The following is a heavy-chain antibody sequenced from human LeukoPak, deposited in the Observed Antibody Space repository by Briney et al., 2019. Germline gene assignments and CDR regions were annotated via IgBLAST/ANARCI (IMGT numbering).Heavy chain of an antibody. CDR2: IKEDGSEK. CDR3: ASAIVLRPGSLDY. J-gene: IGHJ4*02. CDR1: GFTFSRYW. Sequence: GGSLRLSCAASGFTFSRYWMSWVRQAPGKGLEWVANIKEDGSEKYYVNSVKGRFTISRDNAKNSLFLQMNSLRAEDTAVYYCASAIVLRPGSLDYWGQGTLVTVSS. D-gene: IGHD3-22*01. V-gene: IGHV3-7*05.